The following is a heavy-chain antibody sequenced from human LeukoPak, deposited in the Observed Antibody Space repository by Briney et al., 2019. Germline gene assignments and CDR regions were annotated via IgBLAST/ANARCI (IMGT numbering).Heavy chain of an antibody. D-gene: IGHD3-22*01. CDR3: ARDREGHYYDSSGPN. Sequence: GGSLRLSCAASGFTFSSYSMNWVRQAPGKGLEWVSSISSSSSYIYYADSVKGRFTISRDNAKNSLYLQMNSLRAEATAVYYCARDREGHYYDSSGPNWGQGTLVTVSS. CDR1: GFTFSSYS. V-gene: IGHV3-21*01. CDR2: ISSSSSYI. J-gene: IGHJ4*02.